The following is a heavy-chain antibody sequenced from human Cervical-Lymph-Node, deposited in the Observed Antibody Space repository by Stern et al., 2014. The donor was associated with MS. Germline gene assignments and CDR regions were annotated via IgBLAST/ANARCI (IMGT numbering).Heavy chain of an antibody. CDR2: MNPDSGDT. J-gene: IGHJ4*02. D-gene: IGHD1-7*01. V-gene: IGHV1-8*01. CDR1: GYTFTRYD. CDR3: TRGPRT. Sequence: QVQLVQSGAEVVKPGASVKISCRASGYTFTRYDIHWVRRAAGQGLEWMGWMNPDSGDTGFAQKFQGRVTMTRDTSVNTAYLELHSLKSEDTAVYYCTRGPRTWGRGTLVTVSS.